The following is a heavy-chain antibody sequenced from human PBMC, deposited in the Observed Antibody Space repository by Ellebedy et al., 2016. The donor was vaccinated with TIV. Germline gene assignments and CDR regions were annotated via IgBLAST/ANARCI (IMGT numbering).Heavy chain of an antibody. CDR2: ISNTGSRT. CDR1: GFIFSDFG. Sequence: PGGSLRLSCAASGFIFSDFGMTWVRQAPGKGLEWVSTISNTGSRTYYADSVKGRFTISRDNSKNTLYLQMNSLRAEDTAVYYCAKGQLYCDYWGQGTLVTVSS. J-gene: IGHJ4*02. V-gene: IGHV3-23*01. CDR3: AKGQLYCDY. D-gene: IGHD3-10*01.